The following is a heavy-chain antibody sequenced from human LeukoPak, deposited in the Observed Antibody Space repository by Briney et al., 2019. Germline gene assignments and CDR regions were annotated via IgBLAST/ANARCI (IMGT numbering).Heavy chain of an antibody. Sequence: SETLSLTCAVYDGSFSDFFWGWIRQPPGKGLEWIGEINHSGSTNYNPSLKSRVTISVDTSKNQFSLKLNSVTAADTAVYYCARIGGPFDYWGQGALVTVSS. J-gene: IGHJ4*02. V-gene: IGHV4-34*01. CDR2: INHSGST. CDR1: DGSFSDFF. CDR3: ARIGGPFDY.